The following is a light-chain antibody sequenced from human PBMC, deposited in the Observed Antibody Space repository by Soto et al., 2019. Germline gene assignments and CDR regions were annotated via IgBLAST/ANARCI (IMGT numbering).Light chain of an antibody. CDR2: EVS. Sequence: QSALTQPASVSGSPGQSITISCTGSSSDVGNYNYVSWYQQHPGKAPKLMIFEVSNRPSGVSNRFSGSKSGNTASLTISGLQAEDEADYWYCSYTSSRSSWVFGGGTKLTVL. CDR1: SSDVGNYNY. V-gene: IGLV2-14*01. CDR3: CSYTSSRSSWV. J-gene: IGLJ3*02.